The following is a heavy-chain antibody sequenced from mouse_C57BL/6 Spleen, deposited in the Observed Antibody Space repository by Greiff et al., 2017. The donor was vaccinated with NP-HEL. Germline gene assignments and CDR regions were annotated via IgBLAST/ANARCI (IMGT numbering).Heavy chain of an antibody. Sequence: VQLQQSGPVLVKPGASVKMSCKASGYAFTDYYMNWVKQSHGKSLEWIGVINPYNGGTSYNQKFKGKATLTVDKSSSTAYMALNSLTSEDSAVYDGARKENMVTTGALDYWGQGTSVTVSS. CDR3: ARKENMVTTGALDY. V-gene: IGHV1-19*01. J-gene: IGHJ4*01. CDR1: GYAFTDYY. CDR2: INPYNGGT. D-gene: IGHD2-2*01.